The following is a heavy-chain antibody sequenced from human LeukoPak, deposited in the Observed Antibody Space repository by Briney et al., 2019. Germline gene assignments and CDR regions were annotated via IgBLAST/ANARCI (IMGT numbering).Heavy chain of an antibody. CDR3: ARDAQYYYDSPS. CDR1: GFAFRSYY. D-gene: IGHD3-22*01. CDR2: ISGSSSYI. J-gene: IGHJ4*02. Sequence: GGSLRLSCAASGFAFRSYYMNWVRQAPGKGLEWVSSISGSSSYIYYADSVKGRFTISRDNAKNSLYLQMNSLRAEDTAMYYCARDAQYYYDSPSWGQGTLVTVSS. V-gene: IGHV3-21*01.